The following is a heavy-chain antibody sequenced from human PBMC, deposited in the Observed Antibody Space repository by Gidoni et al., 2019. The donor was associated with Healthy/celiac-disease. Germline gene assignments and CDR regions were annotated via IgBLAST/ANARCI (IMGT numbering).Heavy chain of an antibody. CDR3: ARGVSDYDSSGYYFGYFDY. J-gene: IGHJ4*02. V-gene: IGHV3-30*03. CDR2: ISSDGSNK. Sequence: QVQLVESGGGVVQPGRSLRLSCAASGVNCSSSGMHWVRQAPGKGLEWVAVISSDGSNKYYADSVNGRFTISRDNSKNTLYLQMNSLRAEDTAVYYCARGVSDYDSSGYYFGYFDYWGQGTLVTVSS. CDR1: GVNCSSSG. D-gene: IGHD3-22*01.